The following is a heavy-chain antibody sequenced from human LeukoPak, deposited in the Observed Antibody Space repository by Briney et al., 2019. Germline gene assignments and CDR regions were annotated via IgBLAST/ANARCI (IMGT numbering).Heavy chain of an antibody. Sequence: GRSLRLSCAASGFTFSSYAMHWVRQAPGKGLEWVAVMSHDGSNKYYGDSVKGRFTISRDNSKNTLYLQMNGLRAEDTAVYYCAKLGSSGWSRPFDYWGQGTLVTVSS. D-gene: IGHD6-19*01. V-gene: IGHV3-30*18. CDR3: AKLGSSGWSRPFDY. J-gene: IGHJ4*02. CDR1: GFTFSSYA. CDR2: MSHDGSNK.